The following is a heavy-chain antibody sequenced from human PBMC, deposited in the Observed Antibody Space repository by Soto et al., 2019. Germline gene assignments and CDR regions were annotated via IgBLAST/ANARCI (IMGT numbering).Heavy chain of an antibody. Sequence: QVQLVQSGAEVKKPGASVKVSCKASGYTFTSYDINWVRQATGQGLEWMGWMNPNSGNTGYAQKFQGRVTMTRNTSISTAYMELSSLRSEDTAVYYCARGPNPTVTTVDNWFEPWGQGTLVTVSS. CDR2: MNPNSGNT. D-gene: IGHD4-17*01. CDR1: GYTFTSYD. J-gene: IGHJ5*02. V-gene: IGHV1-8*01. CDR3: ARGPNPTVTTVDNWFEP.